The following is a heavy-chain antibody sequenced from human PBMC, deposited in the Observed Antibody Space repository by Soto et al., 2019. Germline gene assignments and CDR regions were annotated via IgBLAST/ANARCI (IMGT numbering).Heavy chain of an antibody. J-gene: IGHJ5*02. CDR1: GGTFSSYA. Sequence: LVMVSCKASGGTFSSYAISWVRQAPGQGLEWMGGIIPIFGTANYAQKFQGRVTITADESTSTAYMELSSLRSEDTAVYYCASGVVCQYEEYCSSTSCYVFNWFDPWGQGTLVTVSS. CDR3: ASGVVCQYEEYCSSTSCYVFNWFDP. V-gene: IGHV1-69*13. CDR2: IIPIFGTA. D-gene: IGHD2-2*01.